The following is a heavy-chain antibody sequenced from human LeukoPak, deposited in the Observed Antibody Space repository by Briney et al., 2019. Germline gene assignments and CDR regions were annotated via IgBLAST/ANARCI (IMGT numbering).Heavy chain of an antibody. CDR1: GGSISSGGYS. J-gene: IGHJ6*02. CDR3: ARDRRYYGMDV. CDR2: IYHSGST. Sequence: SQTLSLTCAVSGGSISSGGYSWSWIRQPPGKGLEWIGYIYHSGSTYYNPSLKSRVTISVDTSKNQFSLKLSSVTAADTAVYYCARDRRYYGMDVWGQGTTVTVSS. V-gene: IGHV4-30-2*05.